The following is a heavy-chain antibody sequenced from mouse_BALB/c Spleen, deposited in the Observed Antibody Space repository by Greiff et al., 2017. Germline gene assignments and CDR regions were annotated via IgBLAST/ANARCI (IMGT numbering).Heavy chain of an antibody. D-gene: IGHD3-3*01. Sequence: EVKLQESGGDLVKPGGSLKLSCAASGFTFSSYGMSWVRQTPDKRLEWVATISSGGSYTYYPDSVKGRFTISRDNAKNTLYLQMSSLKSEDTAMYYCARHGEGLFDYWGQGTTLTVSS. CDR2: ISSGGSYT. CDR3: ARHGEGLFDY. J-gene: IGHJ2*01. V-gene: IGHV5-6*01. CDR1: GFTFSSYG.